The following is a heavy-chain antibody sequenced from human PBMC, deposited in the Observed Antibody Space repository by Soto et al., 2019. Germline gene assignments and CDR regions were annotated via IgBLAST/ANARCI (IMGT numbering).Heavy chain of an antibody. CDR2: IYYSGST. D-gene: IGHD4-17*01. J-gene: IGHJ4*02. CDR1: GGSLSSSSW. CDR3: VHHGGDPYYHDF. Sequence: XATLSLTCAVCGGSLSSSSWWSWFRQPPGKALEWLGEIYYSGSTKYNPSLNSRVTISADQSKNDFSLRLSSVTAADTAVYYCVHHGGDPYYHDFWGQGMLVTV. V-gene: IGHV4-4*02.